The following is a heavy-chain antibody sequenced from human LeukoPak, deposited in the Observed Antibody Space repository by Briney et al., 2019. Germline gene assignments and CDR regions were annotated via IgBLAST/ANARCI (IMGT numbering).Heavy chain of an antibody. J-gene: IGHJ4*02. V-gene: IGHV4-34*01. CDR2: ITQSGST. CDR3: ARGPWEYSSGDC. Sequence: SETLSLTCAVYGGSLSGYYWSWIRRPPGKGLEWIGEITQSGSTNYNPSLKSRVTISVDTSKNQFSLRLTSVTAAGTAVYYCARGPWEYSSGDCWGQGTLVTVSS. CDR1: GGSLSGYY. D-gene: IGHD6-19*01.